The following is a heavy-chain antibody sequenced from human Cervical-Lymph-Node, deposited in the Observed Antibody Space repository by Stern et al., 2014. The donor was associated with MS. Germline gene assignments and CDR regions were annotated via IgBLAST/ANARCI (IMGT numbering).Heavy chain of an antibody. CDR2: IIPMFGTT. CDR3: ARVNDYGDYRKLFLWYGMDV. CDR1: GGTFSSYA. D-gene: IGHD4-17*01. V-gene: IGHV1-69*01. J-gene: IGHJ6*02. Sequence: QVQLVESGAEVKLPGSSVRVSCKTSGGTFSSYAISWVRQAPGQGLEWMGGIIPMFGTTKYAQKFQGRVTITADDSTNTAYMELSSLRSEDTAVYYCARVNDYGDYRKLFLWYGMDVWGHGTTVTVSS.